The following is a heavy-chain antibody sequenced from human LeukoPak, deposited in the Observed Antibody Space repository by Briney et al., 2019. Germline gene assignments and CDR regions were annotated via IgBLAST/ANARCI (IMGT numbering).Heavy chain of an antibody. CDR2: VSDLGST. V-gene: IGHV4-59*12. CDR3: ASGSMSMKAFYA. D-gene: IGHD3-22*01. J-gene: IGHJ3*01. Sequence: SETLSLTCAVSGASFTTNYWSWVRQPPGKGLESIGYVSDLGSTNYSPSLESRVTISIATSKNGVSLKLTSVTAADTAVYYCASGSMSMKAFYAWGQGTLVSVSS. CDR1: GASFTTNY.